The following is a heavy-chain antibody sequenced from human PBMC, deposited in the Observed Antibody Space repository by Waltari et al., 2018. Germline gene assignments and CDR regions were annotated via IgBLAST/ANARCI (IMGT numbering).Heavy chain of an antibody. Sequence: PGESLKISCKVSGYTFANYWIGWVRQLPGKGLEWLGILSPSDFNNRYSPSFEGQDTISVDKSINTAYLHWASLEASDTAIYYCARRRSVTGAPFDSWGQGTLVTVSS. CDR1: GYTFANYW. CDR2: LSPSDFNN. D-gene: IGHD1-26*01. CDR3: ARRRSVTGAPFDS. V-gene: IGHV5-51*01. J-gene: IGHJ4*01.